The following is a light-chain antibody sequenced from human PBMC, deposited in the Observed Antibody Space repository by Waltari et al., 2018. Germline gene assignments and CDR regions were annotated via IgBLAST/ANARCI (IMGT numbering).Light chain of an antibody. CDR3: SSYTSTSAIV. V-gene: IGLV2-14*03. Sequence: QSALTQPASVSGSPGQSITISCTGTSSDVGGYNYVSWYQHHPGKAPKLMIFDVTRWPSGVSNRFSGSKSGNTASLTISGLQAEDEADYYCSSYTSTSAIVVGGGTKVTVL. CDR1: SSDVGGYNY. CDR2: DVT. J-gene: IGLJ2*01.